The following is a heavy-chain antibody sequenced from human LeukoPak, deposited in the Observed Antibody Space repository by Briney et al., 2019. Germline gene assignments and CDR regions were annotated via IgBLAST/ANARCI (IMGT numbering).Heavy chain of an antibody. V-gene: IGHV3-23*01. CDR3: AKGPGIAARPFDY. CDR2: ISGSGGST. Sequence: PGGSLRLSCAASGFIVSTHYMSWVRQAPGKGLEWVSAISGSGGSTYYADSVKGRFTISRDNSKNTLYLQMNSLRAEDTAVYYCAKGPGIAARPFDYWGQGTLVTVSS. J-gene: IGHJ4*02. CDR1: GFIVSTHY. D-gene: IGHD6-6*01.